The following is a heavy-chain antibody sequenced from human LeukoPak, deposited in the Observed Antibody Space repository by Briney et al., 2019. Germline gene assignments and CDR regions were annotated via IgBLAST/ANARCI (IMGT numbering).Heavy chain of an antibody. Sequence: ASVKVSCKASGYTFTGYYMHWVRQAPGQGLEWMGWINPNSGGTNYAQKFQGRVTMTRDMSTSTDYMELSSLRSEDTAVYYCASKEGYWGQGTLVTVSS. J-gene: IGHJ4*02. CDR3: ASKEGY. CDR2: INPNSGGT. CDR1: GYTFTGYY. V-gene: IGHV1-2*02.